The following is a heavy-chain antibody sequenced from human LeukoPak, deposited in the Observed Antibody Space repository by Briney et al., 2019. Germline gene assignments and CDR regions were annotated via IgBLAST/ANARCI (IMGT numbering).Heavy chain of an antibody. V-gene: IGHV4-39*01. D-gene: IGHD3-10*01. CDR3: ASLYGSGSNDY. J-gene: IGHJ4*02. CDR1: GGSISSYY. Sequence: PSETLSLACTVSGGSISSYYWGWIRQPPGKGLEWIGSIYYSGSTYYNPSLKSRVTISVDTSKNQFSLKLSSVTAADTAVYYCASLYGSGSNDYWGQGTLVTVSS. CDR2: IYYSGST.